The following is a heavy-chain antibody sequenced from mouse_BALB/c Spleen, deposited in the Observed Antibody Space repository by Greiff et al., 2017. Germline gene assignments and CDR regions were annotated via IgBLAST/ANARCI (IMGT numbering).Heavy chain of an antibody. J-gene: IGHJ4*01. D-gene: IGHD2-10*01. CDR1: GFTFTDYY. CDR2: IRNKANGYTT. V-gene: IGHV7-3*02. CDR3: ARAPYYGTSMDY. Sequence: EVQLVESGGGLVQPGGSLRLSCATSGFTFTDYYMSWVRQPPGKALEWLGFIRNKANGYTTEYSASVKGRFTISRDNSQSILYLQMNTLRAEDSATYYCARAPYYGTSMDYWGQGTSVTVSS.